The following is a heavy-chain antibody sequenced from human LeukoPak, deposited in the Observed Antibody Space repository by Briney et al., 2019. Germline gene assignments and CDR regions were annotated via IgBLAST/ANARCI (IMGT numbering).Heavy chain of an antibody. CDR1: GYTLTELS. J-gene: IGHJ4*02. Sequence: ASVKVSCKVSGYTLTELSMHWVRQAPGKGREWMGGFDPEDGETIYAQKFQGRVTMTEDTSTDTAYMELSSLRSEDTAVYYCATVLQGEYQLHDPFYFDYWGQGTLVTVSS. CDR3: ATVLQGEYQLHDPFYFDY. CDR2: FDPEDGET. D-gene: IGHD2-2*01. V-gene: IGHV1-24*01.